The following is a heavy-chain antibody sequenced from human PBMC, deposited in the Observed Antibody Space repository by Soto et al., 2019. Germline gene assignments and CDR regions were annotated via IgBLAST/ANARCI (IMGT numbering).Heavy chain of an antibody. CDR3: ARGAPYYYDSSGYYVLKAKLRIQFDY. Sequence: KTSETLSLTCAVYGGSFSGYYWSWIRQPPGKGLEWIGEINHSGSTNYNPSLKSRVTISVDTSKNQFSLKLSSVTAADTAVYYCARGAPYYYDSSGYYVLKAKLRIQFDYWGQGTLVTVSS. J-gene: IGHJ4*02. CDR2: INHSGST. V-gene: IGHV4-34*01. CDR1: GGSFSGYY. D-gene: IGHD3-22*01.